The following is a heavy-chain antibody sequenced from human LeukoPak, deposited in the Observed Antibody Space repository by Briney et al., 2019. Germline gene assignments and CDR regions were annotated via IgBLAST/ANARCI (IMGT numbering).Heavy chain of an antibody. Sequence: GGSLRLSCAASGFTFSSYGMHWVRQAPGKGLEWVALIWYDGSNKYYVDSVKSRFTISRDNSKNTLYLQINSLRAEDTAVYYCARDRGTNGINDRGYFDYWGQGTLVTVSS. J-gene: IGHJ4*02. CDR1: GFTFSSYG. V-gene: IGHV3-33*01. CDR3: ARDRGTNGINDRGYFDY. CDR2: IWYDGSNK. D-gene: IGHD1-1*01.